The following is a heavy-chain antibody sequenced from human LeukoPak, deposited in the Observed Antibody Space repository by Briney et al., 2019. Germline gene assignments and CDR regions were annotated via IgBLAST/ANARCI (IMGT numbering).Heavy chain of an antibody. D-gene: IGHD1-26*01. CDR3: AKGVGWNLGAMGYFDY. V-gene: IGHV3-9*03. CDR1: GFTFDDYA. Sequence: GGSLRLSCAASGFTFDDYAMHWVRQAPGKGLEWVSGISWNSGSIGYADSVKGRFTISRDNAKNSLYLQMNSLRAEDMALYYCAKGVGWNLGAMGYFDYWGQGTLVTVSS. J-gene: IGHJ4*02. CDR2: ISWNSGSI.